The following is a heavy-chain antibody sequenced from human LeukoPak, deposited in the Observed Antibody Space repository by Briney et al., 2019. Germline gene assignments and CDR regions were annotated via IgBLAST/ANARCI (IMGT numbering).Heavy chain of an antibody. CDR2: ISYDGSNT. Sequence: GGSLRLSCAASGFTFNNYGMHWVRQAPGKGLEWVAMISYDGSNTYYADSVKGRFTISRDNSKNTLYLQMNSLRAEDTAVYYCANENYYGSGSYADHWGQGTLVTVSS. D-gene: IGHD3-10*01. J-gene: IGHJ4*02. CDR1: GFTFNNYG. V-gene: IGHV3-30*18. CDR3: ANENYYGSGSYADH.